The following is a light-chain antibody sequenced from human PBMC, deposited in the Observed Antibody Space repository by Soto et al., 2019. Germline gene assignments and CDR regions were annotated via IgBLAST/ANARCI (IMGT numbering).Light chain of an antibody. V-gene: IGKV3-20*01. Sequence: EIAFTQSPGTLSLSAGEVATLSSRASQSINSFLAWYQQRRGQAPRLLIHGASNRATGIPDRFSGSGSGTDFTLTISRLEPEDFAVYYCQQYGGSPRTFGQGTKVDIK. CDR1: QSINSF. CDR3: QQYGGSPRT. CDR2: GAS. J-gene: IGKJ1*01.